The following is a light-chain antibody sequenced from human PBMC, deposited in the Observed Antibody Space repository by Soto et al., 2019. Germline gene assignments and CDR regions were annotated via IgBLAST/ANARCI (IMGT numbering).Light chain of an antibody. CDR1: QSVSHY. J-gene: IGKJ2*01. CDR3: QQSNNWPYT. V-gene: IGKV3-15*01. CDR2: AAS. Sequence: EIVMTQSPCTLSVSPGDRATLSCRASQSVSHYLAWYQQKPGQAPRLLFYAASFRATGVPSRFSGSGSGTDFTLTISSRQSEDFAIYYCQQSNNWPYTFGQGTKLEIK.